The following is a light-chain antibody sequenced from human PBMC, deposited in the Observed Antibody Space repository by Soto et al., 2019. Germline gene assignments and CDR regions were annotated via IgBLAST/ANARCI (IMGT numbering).Light chain of an antibody. CDR3: QQYGSSSWT. J-gene: IGKJ2*02. V-gene: IGKV3-20*01. CDR2: GAS. CDR1: QSVSTSY. Sequence: EIVLTQSPCTLSSSAGERATLSCRASQSVSTSYLAWYQQKPGQAPRLLIYGASIRATGIPDRFSGSGSGTDFTLTISRLEPEDFAVYYCQQYGSSSWTFGQGTKLEIK.